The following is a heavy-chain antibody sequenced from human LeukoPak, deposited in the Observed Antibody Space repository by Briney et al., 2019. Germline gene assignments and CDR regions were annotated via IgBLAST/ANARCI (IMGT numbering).Heavy chain of an antibody. V-gene: IGHV3-30*04. Sequence: GGSLRLSCAASGFTFSSYAMHWVRQAPGKGLEWVAVISYDGSNKYYADSGKGRFTISRDNSKNTLYLQMNSLRAEDTAVYYCARRDGAYPHPYDYWGQGTLVTVSS. J-gene: IGHJ4*02. CDR3: ARRDGAYPHPYDY. CDR1: GFTFSSYA. CDR2: ISYDGSNK. D-gene: IGHD3-16*01.